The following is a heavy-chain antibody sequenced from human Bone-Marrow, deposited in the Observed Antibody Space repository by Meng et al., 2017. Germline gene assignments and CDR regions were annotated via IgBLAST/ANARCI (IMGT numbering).Heavy chain of an antibody. CDR1: GGSFSGYY. CDR2: INHSGST. CDR3: ARVGVVVITPNWFDP. V-gene: IGHV4-34*01. J-gene: IGHJ5*02. Sequence: GQLQQLGGGLLKPSETLSLPFAVYGGSFSGYYWSWIRQPPGKGLEWIGEINHSGSTNYNPSLKSRVTISVDTSKNQFSLKLSSVTAADTAVYYCARVGVVVITPNWFDPWGQGTLVTVSS. D-gene: IGHD3-22*01.